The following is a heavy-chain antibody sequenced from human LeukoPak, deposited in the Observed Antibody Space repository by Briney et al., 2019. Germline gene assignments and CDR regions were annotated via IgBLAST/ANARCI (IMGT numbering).Heavy chain of an antibody. J-gene: IGHJ1*01. V-gene: IGHV3-23*01. Sequence: GGSLRLSCAASGFPFSSYAMSWVRQAPGEGLERVSSISDSGGRTDYADSVKGRFTISRDNSKNTLYLQINSLRVGDTAVYYCTKEPSGSGWSYTQYFQHWGQGTLVTVSS. D-gene: IGHD6-19*01. CDR2: ISDSGGRT. CDR1: GFPFSSYA. CDR3: TKEPSGSGWSYTQYFQH.